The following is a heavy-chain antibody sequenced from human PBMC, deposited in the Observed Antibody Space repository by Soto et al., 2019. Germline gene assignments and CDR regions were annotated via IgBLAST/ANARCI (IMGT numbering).Heavy chain of an antibody. CDR1: GYTFTSCD. CDR2: MNPNSGNT. CDR3: ARERRDCYDN. J-gene: IGHJ4*02. V-gene: IGHV1-8*01. D-gene: IGHD2-21*01. Sequence: ASVKVSCKASGYTFTSCDINWVRQATGQGLEWMGWMNPNSGNTAYAQKFQGRVTMTSNTSISTAYMERSSLRSEDTAVYYCARERRDCYDNWAQGTLVPVSS.